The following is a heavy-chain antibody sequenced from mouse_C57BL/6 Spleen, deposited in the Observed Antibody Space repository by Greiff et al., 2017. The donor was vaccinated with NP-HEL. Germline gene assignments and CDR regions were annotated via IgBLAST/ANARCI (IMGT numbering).Heavy chain of an antibody. V-gene: IGHV1-18*01. D-gene: IGHD2-3*01. J-gene: IGHJ4*01. CDR3: ARRGGGIYDGYLYYYAMDY. CDR1: GYTFTDYN. CDR2: INPNNGGT. Sequence: EVQLQQSGPELVKPGASVKIPCKASGYTFTDYNMDWVKQSHGKSLEWIGDINPNNGGTIYNQKFKGKATLTVDKSSSTAYIELRSLTSEDTAVYYCARRGGGIYDGYLYYYAMDYWGQGTSVTVSS.